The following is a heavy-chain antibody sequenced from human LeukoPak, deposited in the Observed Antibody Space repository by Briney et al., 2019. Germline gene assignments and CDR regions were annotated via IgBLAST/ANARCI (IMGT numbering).Heavy chain of an antibody. CDR2: IKQDGSEK. CDR3: ATHVPGDYKYMDV. D-gene: IGHD4-17*01. J-gene: IGHJ6*03. Sequence: GGSLRLSCAASGFSFSSFWISWVRQAPGKGLEWVANIKQDGSEKYYMDSVKGRFTISRDNAKTSLYLQMNSLRVEDTGIYYCATHVPGDYKYMDVWGNGSTVAVSS. V-gene: IGHV3-7*01. CDR1: GFSFSSFW.